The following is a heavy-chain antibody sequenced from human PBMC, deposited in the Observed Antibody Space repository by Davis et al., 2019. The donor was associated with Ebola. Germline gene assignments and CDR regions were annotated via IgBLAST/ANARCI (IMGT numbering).Heavy chain of an antibody. CDR3: ARDGDYDSSGYYWEDY. V-gene: IGHV3-48*02. J-gene: IGHJ4*02. D-gene: IGHD3-22*01. CDR2: ISSSSSTI. CDR1: GFTFSSYS. Sequence: PGGSLRLSCAASGFTFSSYSMNWVRQAPGKGLEWVSYISSSSSTIYYADSVKGRFTISRDNAKNSLYLQMNSLRDEDTAVYYCARDGDYDSSGYYWEDYWGQGTLVTVSS.